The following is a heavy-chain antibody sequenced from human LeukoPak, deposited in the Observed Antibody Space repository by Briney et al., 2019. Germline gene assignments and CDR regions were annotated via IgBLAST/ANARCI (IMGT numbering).Heavy chain of an antibody. D-gene: IGHD6-13*01. V-gene: IGHV3-7*03. Sequence: GGSLRLSCAASGFTFSSYAMSWVRQAPGKGLEWVANIKQDGSEKYYVDSVKGRFTISRDNAKNSLYLQMNSLRAEDTAVYYCARGIAAGSWGQGTLVTVSS. CDR1: GFTFSSYA. CDR3: ARGIAAGS. CDR2: IKQDGSEK. J-gene: IGHJ5*02.